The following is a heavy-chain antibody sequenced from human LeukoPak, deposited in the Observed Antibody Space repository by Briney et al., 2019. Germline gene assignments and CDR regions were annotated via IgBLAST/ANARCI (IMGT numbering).Heavy chain of an antibody. CDR1: GFTFSSYA. V-gene: IGHV3-30*04. CDR2: ISYDGSNK. J-gene: IGHJ4*02. CDR3: AKTTLYGKFDY. Sequence: PGGSLRLSCAASGFTFSSYAMHWVRQAPGKGLEWVAVISYDGSNKYYADSVKGRFTISRDNSKNTLYLQMNSLRAEGTAVYYCAKTTLYGKFDYWGQGTLVTVSS. D-gene: IGHD4-17*01.